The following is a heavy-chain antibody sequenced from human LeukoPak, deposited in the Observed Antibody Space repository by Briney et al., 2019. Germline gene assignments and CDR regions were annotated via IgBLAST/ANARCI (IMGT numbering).Heavy chain of an antibody. J-gene: IGHJ4*02. CDR2: INHSGST. D-gene: IGHD3-22*01. Sequence: SETLSLTCAVYGGSFSGYYWSWIRQPPGKGLEWIGEINHSGSTNYNPSLKSRVTISVDTSKNQFSLKLSSVTAADTAVYYCATQLRRDYYDSSGRLYDYWGQGTLVTVSS. V-gene: IGHV4-34*01. CDR3: ATQLRRDYYDSSGRLYDY. CDR1: GGSFSGYY.